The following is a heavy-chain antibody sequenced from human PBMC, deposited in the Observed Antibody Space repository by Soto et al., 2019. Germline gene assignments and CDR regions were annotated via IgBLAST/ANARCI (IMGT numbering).Heavy chain of an antibody. J-gene: IGHJ2*01. CDR1: GASINNNDYY. Sequence: PSETLSLTCTVSGASINNNDYYWSWIRQTPGKGLEWIGYVYYSGTTDYIPSLKSRLSMSIDKSQNQFTLKLNSVTAADTATYYCARMSYFYDKWYFDLWGRGTLVTVSS. D-gene: IGHD3-22*01. CDR2: VYYSGTT. V-gene: IGHV4-30-4*01. CDR3: ARMSYFYDKWYFDL.